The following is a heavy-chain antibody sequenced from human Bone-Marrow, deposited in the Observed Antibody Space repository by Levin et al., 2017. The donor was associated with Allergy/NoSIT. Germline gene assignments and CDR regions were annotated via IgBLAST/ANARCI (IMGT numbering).Heavy chain of an antibody. CDR2: LYAAGWT. J-gene: IGHJ4*02. V-gene: IGHV3-53*01. Sequence: PGGSLRLSCAASGFTVSSNYMSWVRQAPGKGLEWVSVLYAAGWTYYADSLKGRFTISRDNSKNTLYLQMNSLRADDTAVYYCARAVYSNTWGYYFDYWGQGALVTVSS. D-gene: IGHD6-13*01. CDR3: ARAVYSNTWGYYFDY. CDR1: GFTVSSNY.